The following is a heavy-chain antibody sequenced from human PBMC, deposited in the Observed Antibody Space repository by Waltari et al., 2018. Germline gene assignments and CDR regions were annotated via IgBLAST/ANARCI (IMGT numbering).Heavy chain of an antibody. J-gene: IGHJ4*02. CDR2: ISGSGATP. Sequence: EVQLLESAGGLVQPGEALRLSCAASGFSFMGFAMTWVRQAPGGGLGCAASISGSGATPFYADSVKGRFTIVRDNSRDTVYLQMNSLRVDDSAVYYCAKGSRGYTNYFFDSWGQGTLVSVSS. V-gene: IGHV3-23*01. CDR3: AKGSRGYTNYFFDS. D-gene: IGHD3-16*02. CDR1: GFSFMGFA.